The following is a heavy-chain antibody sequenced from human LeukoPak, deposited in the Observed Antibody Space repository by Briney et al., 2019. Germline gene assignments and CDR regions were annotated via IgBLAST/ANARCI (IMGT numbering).Heavy chain of an antibody. Sequence: GGSLRLSCVGSGFTFSDYAIHWVRQAPGKGLEWVAVSAHDEVGKQFADSVKGRFTISRDNAQNSMYLQMNSLRVEDTAVYYCTSWGDTTAEYFQRWGQGTLVTVSS. CDR3: TSWGDTTAEYFQR. CDR2: SAHDEVGK. V-gene: IGHV3-30*03. CDR1: GFTFSDYA. J-gene: IGHJ1*01. D-gene: IGHD2-21*02.